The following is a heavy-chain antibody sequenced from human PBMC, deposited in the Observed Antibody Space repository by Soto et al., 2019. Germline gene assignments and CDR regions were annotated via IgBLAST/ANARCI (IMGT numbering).Heavy chain of an antibody. J-gene: IGHJ5*02. D-gene: IGHD2-21*01. Sequence: QVQLAETGGGVVQPGRSLRLSCATSGFVSNDYDIHWVRQAPGKGLAWLASISYDGSNKYYADSVKGRLTISRDNSKNTLSGQINSLGADDTAVYYCSRGIKGGLDACGPGTLVTVSS. CDR3: SRGIKGGLDA. V-gene: IGHV3-30*03. CDR1: GFVSNDYD. CDR2: ISYDGSNK.